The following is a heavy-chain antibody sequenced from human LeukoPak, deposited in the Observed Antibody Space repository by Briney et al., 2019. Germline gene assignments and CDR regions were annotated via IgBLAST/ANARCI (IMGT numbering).Heavy chain of an antibody. CDR2: IWYDDSNK. CDR3: ARDRITATGERWFGP. Sequence: PGGSLRLSCAASGFLFISYGMHCVRQAPGKGLQWVAVIWYDDSNKYYADSVKGRFIISRDNSKNTVYLEMNSLRAEDTGFYFCARDRITATGERWFGPWGQGTLVTVSS. V-gene: IGHV3-33*01. CDR1: GFLFISYG. D-gene: IGHD6-13*01. J-gene: IGHJ5*02.